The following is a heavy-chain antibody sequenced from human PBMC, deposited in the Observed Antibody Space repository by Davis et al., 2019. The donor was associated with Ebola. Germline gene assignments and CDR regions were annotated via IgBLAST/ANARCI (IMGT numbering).Heavy chain of an antibody. D-gene: IGHD1-1*01. CDR3: TRPSNKINWSLNY. Sequence: GESLKISCQASGYSFTNYSIAWVRQTPGKGLEWIGMIYPADSDTRYSPSFQGQVTISADKSISTAYLQWSSLKASDTAMYYCTRPSNKINWSLNYWGQGTLVTVSS. V-gene: IGHV5-51*01. J-gene: IGHJ4*02. CDR1: GYSFTNYS. CDR2: IYPADSDT.